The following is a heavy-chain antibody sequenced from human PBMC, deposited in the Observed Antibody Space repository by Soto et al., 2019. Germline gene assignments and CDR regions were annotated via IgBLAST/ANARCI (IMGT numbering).Heavy chain of an antibody. V-gene: IGHV4-59*01. J-gene: IGHJ6*02. CDR3: AREGYSYGSGSVYYGMDV. CDR2: IYYSGSA. CDR1: GGSINDYY. D-gene: IGHD3-10*01. Sequence: PSETLSLTGNVSGGSINDYYWTWIRQPPRKGLEWIGYIYYSGSAYYNPSLKSRVTISVDTSKNQFSLKLSSVTAADTAVYYCAREGYSYGSGSVYYGMDVWGQGTTVTVSS.